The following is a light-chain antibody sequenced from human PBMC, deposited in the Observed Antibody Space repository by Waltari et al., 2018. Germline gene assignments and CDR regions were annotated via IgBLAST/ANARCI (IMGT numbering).Light chain of an antibody. V-gene: IGLV3-19*01. CDR3: HSRKGSDNQVV. CDR2: GKE. CDR1: SLRTYY. Sequence: SSELTQGPDVSVALGQTVKITCQGDSLRTYYASWYQVKPGQAPVLVLFGKEKRPSGIPYRISGYSSGTTSSLTITGAQAEDEADYYCHSRKGSDNQVVFGGGTKLTVL. J-gene: IGLJ3*02.